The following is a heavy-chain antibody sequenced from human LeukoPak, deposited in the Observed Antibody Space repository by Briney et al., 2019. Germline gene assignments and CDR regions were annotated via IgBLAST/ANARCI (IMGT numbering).Heavy chain of an antibody. CDR2: IIPIFGTA. CDR1: GGTFSSYA. CDR3: ARFGPAAMGDAFDI. J-gene: IGHJ3*02. D-gene: IGHD2-2*01. Sequence: GASVKVSCKASGGTFSSYAISWVRQARGQGLEWMGGIIPIFGTANYAQKFQGRVTITTDESTSTAYMELSSLRSEDTAVYYCARFGPAAMGDAFDIWGQGTMVTVSS. V-gene: IGHV1-69*05.